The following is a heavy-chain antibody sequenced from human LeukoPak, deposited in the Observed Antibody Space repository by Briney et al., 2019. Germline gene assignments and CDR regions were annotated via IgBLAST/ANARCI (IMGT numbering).Heavy chain of an antibody. J-gene: IGHJ4*02. CDR3: AREESSLVLGGLGY. CDR2: IQTDGNTK. V-gene: IGHV3-30*02. CDR1: GFSFSRYG. D-gene: IGHD6-13*01. Sequence: GGSLRLSCAASGFSFSRYGIHWVRQAPGKGLEWVTFIQTDGNTKCYANSVRGRFTITRDNSKNTVSLQMNSLRAEDAGIYYCAREESSLVLGGLGYWGQGTLVSVSS.